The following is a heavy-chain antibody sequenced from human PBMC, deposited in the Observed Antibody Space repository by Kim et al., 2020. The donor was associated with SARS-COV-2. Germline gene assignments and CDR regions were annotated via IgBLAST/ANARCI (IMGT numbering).Heavy chain of an antibody. V-gene: IGHV4-34*01. D-gene: IGHD2-15*01. J-gene: IGHJ4*02. Sequence: TNYNPSRKSRVTILVDTSKNQFSLKLSSVTAADTAVYYCASDLNRGYSDYWGQGTLVTVSS. CDR2: T. CDR3: ASDLNRGYSDY.